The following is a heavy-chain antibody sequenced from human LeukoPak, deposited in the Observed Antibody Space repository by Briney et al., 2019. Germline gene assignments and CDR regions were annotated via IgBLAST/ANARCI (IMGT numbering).Heavy chain of an antibody. D-gene: IGHD2-2*01. CDR2: IYTSWST. CDR3: ARQKCTSTSCLTKNAFDI. V-gene: IGHV4-4*09. CDR1: GSISGYY. J-gene: IGHJ3*02. Sequence: PSETLSLTCTVSGSISGYYWSWIRQPPGKGLEWIGYIYTSWSTNYNPSLESRVTISVDTSKNQFSLDLSSVTAADTAVYYCARQKCTSTSCLTKNAFDIWGQGTMVTVSS.